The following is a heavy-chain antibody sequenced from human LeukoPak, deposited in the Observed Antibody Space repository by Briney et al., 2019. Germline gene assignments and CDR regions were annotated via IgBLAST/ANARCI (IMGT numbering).Heavy chain of an antibody. CDR3: ARESNWNFDY. V-gene: IGHV3-48*02. Sequence: GGSLRLSCAASGFTFSSYSMNWVRQAPGKGLEWVSYISSSSSTIYYADSVKGRFTISRDNAKNSLYLQMNSLRDDDTGVYYCARESNWNFDYWGQGTLVAVSS. J-gene: IGHJ4*02. D-gene: IGHD1-1*01. CDR1: GFTFSSYS. CDR2: ISSSSSTI.